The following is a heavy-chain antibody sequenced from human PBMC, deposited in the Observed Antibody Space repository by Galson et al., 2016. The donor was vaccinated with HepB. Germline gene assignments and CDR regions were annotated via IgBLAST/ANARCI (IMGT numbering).Heavy chain of an antibody. CDR3: ARDGTIFGVDPWYFDL. CDR2: ISTRSTYI. J-gene: IGHJ2*01. V-gene: IGHV3-21*01. Sequence: SLRLSCAPSGFTFSSYSMSWVRQAPGKGLEWISYISTRSTYIHYADSAKGRFTISRDNAKNSLYLQMNNLRAEDTAVYYCARDGTIFGVDPWYFDLWGRGTLVTVSS. CDR1: GFTFSSYS. D-gene: IGHD3-3*01.